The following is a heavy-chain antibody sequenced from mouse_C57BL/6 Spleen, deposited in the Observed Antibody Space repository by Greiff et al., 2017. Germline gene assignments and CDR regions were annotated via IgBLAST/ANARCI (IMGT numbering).Heavy chain of an antibody. CDR1: GYAFSSSW. CDR2: IYPGDGDT. CDR3: ARHWENYAMDY. Sequence: QVQLQQSGPELVKPGASVKISCKASGYAFSSSWMNWVKQRPGKGLEWIGRIYPGDGDTNYNGKFKGKATLTADKSSSTAYMPLSSLTSEDSAVYFCARHWENYAMDYWGQGTSVTVSS. V-gene: IGHV1-82*01. J-gene: IGHJ4*01. D-gene: IGHD4-1*01.